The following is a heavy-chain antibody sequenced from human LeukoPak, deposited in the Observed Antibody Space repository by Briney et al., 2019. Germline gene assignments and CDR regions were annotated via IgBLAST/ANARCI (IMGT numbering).Heavy chain of an antibody. CDR2: ISAYNGNT. J-gene: IGHJ6*03. Sequence: ASVKVSCKASGYTFTSYGISWVRQAPGQGLEWMGWISAYNGNTNYAQKLQGRVTMTTDTSTSTAYMELRSLRSDDTAVYYCARGEGNVDTAMDAYYYYYYMDVWGKGTTVTVSS. CDR3: ARGEGNVDTAMDAYYYYYYMDV. D-gene: IGHD5-18*01. CDR1: GYTFTSYG. V-gene: IGHV1-18*01.